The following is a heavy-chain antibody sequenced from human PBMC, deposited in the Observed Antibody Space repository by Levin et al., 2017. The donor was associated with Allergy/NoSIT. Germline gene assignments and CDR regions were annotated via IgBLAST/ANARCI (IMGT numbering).Heavy chain of an antibody. CDR1: GFGLRTYT. CDR3: ARVLGGVLLGPIDY. Sequence: GGSLRLSCAASGFGLRTYTMNWVRQAPGKGLEWVSCISDSSSFIYYADSVKGRFTISRDDASNSLFLQMNSLRAEDTAVYYCARVLGGVLLGPIDYWGQGTLVTVSS. J-gene: IGHJ4*02. V-gene: IGHV3-21*01. D-gene: IGHD2-8*02. CDR2: ISDSSSFI.